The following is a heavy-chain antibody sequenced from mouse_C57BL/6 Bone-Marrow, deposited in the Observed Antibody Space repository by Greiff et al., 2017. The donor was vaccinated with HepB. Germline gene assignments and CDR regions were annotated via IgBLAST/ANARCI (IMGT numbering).Heavy chain of an antibody. CDR2: IDPANGNT. V-gene: IGHV14-3*01. Sequence: EVQLQQSVAELVRPGASVKLSCTASGFTIKNTYMHWVKQRLEQGLEWIGSIDPANGNTNYAPKFQGKATITADTSSNTAYLQLTSLTSDDTSIYSNAKHPDYWGQGTTLTVSS. CDR3: AKHPDY. CDR1: GFTIKNTY. J-gene: IGHJ2*01.